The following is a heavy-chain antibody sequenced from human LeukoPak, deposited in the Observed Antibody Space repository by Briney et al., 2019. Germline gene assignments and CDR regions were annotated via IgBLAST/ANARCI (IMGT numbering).Heavy chain of an antibody. CDR1: GFTFSSYA. CDR3: AKYSLAAAGGVELDY. J-gene: IGHJ4*02. D-gene: IGHD6-13*01. Sequence: PGGSLRFSCAASGFTFSSYAMSWVRQAQGKGLEWGSAISGSGGSTYYADSVKGRFTISRDNSKDTLYLQMNSLRAEDTAVYYCAKYSLAAAGGVELDYWGQGTLVTVSS. CDR2: ISGSGGST. V-gene: IGHV3-23*01.